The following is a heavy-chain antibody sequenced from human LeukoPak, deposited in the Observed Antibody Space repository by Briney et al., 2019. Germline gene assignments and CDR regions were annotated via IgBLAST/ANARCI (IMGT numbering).Heavy chain of an antibody. D-gene: IGHD3-22*01. CDR1: GASISNNF. CDR2: MYVSGST. CDR3: AREVYYDSSGYYSNNNWFDP. V-gene: IGHV4-4*07. J-gene: IGHJ5*02. Sequence: SETLSLTCTVSGASISNNFWSWIRQPAGKGLEWIGRMYVSGSTNYNPSLKSRVTMSVDKSKNQFSLKLSSVTAADTAVYYCAREVYYDSSGYYSNNNWFDPWGQGTLVTVSS.